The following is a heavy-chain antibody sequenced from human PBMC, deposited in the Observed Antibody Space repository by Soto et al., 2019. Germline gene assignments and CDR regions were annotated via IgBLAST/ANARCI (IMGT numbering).Heavy chain of an antibody. V-gene: IGHV3-74*01. Sequence: GGSLRLSCAASGFTLAIYWMHWVRQAPGKGLVWVSRINSDGSRTTYADSVKGRFSAARDNAKNSLSLQMDSLRPDDTAIYFCVKDEGIEAMDVWGPGTTVTVSS. J-gene: IGHJ6*02. CDR3: VKDEGIEAMDV. CDR1: GFTLAIYW. D-gene: IGHD3-3*02. CDR2: INSDGSRT.